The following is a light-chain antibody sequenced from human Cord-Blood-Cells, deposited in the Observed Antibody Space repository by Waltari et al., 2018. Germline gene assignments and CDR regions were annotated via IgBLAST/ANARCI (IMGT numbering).Light chain of an antibody. Sequence: QSALTQPAAVAGSPGQSITLPCPGTSSDVGGYNYVSGYQQHPGKAPKLMIYDVSNRHSGVSNRFSGSKSGNTASLTISGSQAEDEADYYCSSYTSSSTPVVFGGGTKLTVL. CDR2: DVS. V-gene: IGLV2-14*01. CDR3: SSYTSSSTPVV. CDR1: SSDVGGYNY. J-gene: IGLJ2*01.